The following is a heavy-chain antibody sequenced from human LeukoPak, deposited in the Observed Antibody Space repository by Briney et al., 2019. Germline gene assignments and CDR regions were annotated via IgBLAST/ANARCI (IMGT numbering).Heavy chain of an antibody. Sequence: SETLSLTCTVSGGSISSYYWSWIRQPPGKGLEWIGRIYTSGGTDYNPSLKSRVIMSVDTSKNHLSLKLTSVTAADTAVYYCARGVPYYYDSSGYRLYYYYYYMDVWGKGTTVTVSS. CDR2: IYTSGGT. CDR1: GGSISSYY. V-gene: IGHV4-4*07. J-gene: IGHJ6*03. D-gene: IGHD3-22*01. CDR3: ARGVPYYYDSSGYRLYYYYYYMDV.